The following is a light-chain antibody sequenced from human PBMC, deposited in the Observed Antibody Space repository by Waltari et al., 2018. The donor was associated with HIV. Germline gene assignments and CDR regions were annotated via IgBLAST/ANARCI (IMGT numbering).Light chain of an antibody. CDR2: GAS. CDR3: QQYGSSPRT. CDR1: QSVSNNY. Sequence: EIVLTQSPGPLSLSPGARATLSCRASQSVSNNYLAWYQQKPGQAPRLLIYGASSRATGIPDRFSGSGSGTDFTLTISRLEPEDFAVYYCQQYGSSPRTFGQGTKVEIK. J-gene: IGKJ1*01. V-gene: IGKV3-20*01.